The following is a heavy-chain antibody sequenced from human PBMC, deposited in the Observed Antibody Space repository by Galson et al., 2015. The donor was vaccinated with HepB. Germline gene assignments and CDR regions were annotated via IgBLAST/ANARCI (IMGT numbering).Heavy chain of an antibody. J-gene: IGHJ4*02. V-gene: IGHV7-4-1*02. Sequence: SVKVSCKASGYTFTSYAMNWVRQAPGQGLEWMGWINTNTGNPTYAQGFTGRFVFSLDTPVSTAYLQISSLKAEDTAVYYCARDIEDTAMVTHLGYWGQGTLVTVSS. CDR2: INTNTGNP. D-gene: IGHD5-18*01. CDR1: GYTFTSYA. CDR3: ARDIEDTAMVTHLGY.